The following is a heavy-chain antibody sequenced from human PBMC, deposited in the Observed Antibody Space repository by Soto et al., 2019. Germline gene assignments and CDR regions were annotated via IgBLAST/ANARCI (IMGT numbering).Heavy chain of an antibody. V-gene: IGHV4-59*08. CDR2: IYYSGST. D-gene: IGHD4-17*01. CDR1: GGSISSYY. J-gene: IGHJ5*02. Sequence: PSETLSLTCTVSGGSISSYYWSWIRQPPGKGLEWIGYIYYSGSTNYNPSLKSRVTISVDTSKNQFSLKLSSVTAADTAVYYCARRPYGDYVGWFDPWGQGTLVTVSS. CDR3: ARRPYGDYVGWFDP.